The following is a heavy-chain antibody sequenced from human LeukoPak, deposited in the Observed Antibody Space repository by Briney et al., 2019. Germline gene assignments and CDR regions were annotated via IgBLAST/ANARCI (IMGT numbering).Heavy chain of an antibody. CDR3: ARSRQQLAPNWFDP. D-gene: IGHD6-13*01. J-gene: IGHJ5*02. CDR1: GYTFTGYY. CDR2: ISAYNGNT. Sequence: ASVKVSCKASGYTFTGYYMHWVRQAPGQGLEWMGWISAYNGNTDYAQNLQGRVTMTTDTSTSTAYMELRSLRSDDTAVYYCARSRQQLAPNWFDPWGQGTLVIVPS. V-gene: IGHV1-18*04.